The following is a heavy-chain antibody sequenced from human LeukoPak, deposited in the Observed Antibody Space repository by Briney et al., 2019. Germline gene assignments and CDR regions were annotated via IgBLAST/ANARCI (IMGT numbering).Heavy chain of an antibody. CDR1: GFTFSDYY. V-gene: IGHV3-11*04. CDR2: ISSSGSTI. J-gene: IGHJ6*03. CDR3: ARFYDYSNYVYYYYYMDV. D-gene: IGHD4-11*01. Sequence: GGSLRLSCAAPGFTFSDYYMSWIRQAPGKGLEWVSYISSSGSTIYYADPVKGRFTISRDNAKNSLYLQMNSLRAEDTAVYYCARFYDYSNYVYYYYYMDVWGKGTTVTVSS.